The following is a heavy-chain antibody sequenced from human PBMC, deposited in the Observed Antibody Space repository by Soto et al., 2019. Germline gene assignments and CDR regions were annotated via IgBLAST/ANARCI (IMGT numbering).Heavy chain of an antibody. CDR3: VSSRSAIYGGPLDI. D-gene: IGHD2-2*01. CDR2: IYDSGST. CDR1: GDSITSYF. V-gene: IGHV4-59*03. Sequence: SETLSLTCNVSGDSITSYFRNWIRQPPGKGLEWIGCIYDSGSTNYNPSLKSRVTISLDTSKNQFSLKVTSVTAADTAVYYCVSSRSAIYGGPLDIWSQGTMVTVSS. J-gene: IGHJ3*02.